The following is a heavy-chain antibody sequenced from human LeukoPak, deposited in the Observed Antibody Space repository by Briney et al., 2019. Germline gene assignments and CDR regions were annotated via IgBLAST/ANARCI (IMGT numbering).Heavy chain of an antibody. CDR3: ARSRYSGYSASATSPTDY. D-gene: IGHD3-22*01. CDR2: IKQDGSEK. CDR1: GFTFSNFW. Sequence: GGSLRLSCAASGFTFSNFWMTWVRQAPGKGLEWVANIKQDGSEKYYVDSVKGRFTISRDNAKNSLYLQMNNLRAENTAVYYCARSRYSGYSASATSPTDYWGQGTLVTVSS. J-gene: IGHJ4*02. V-gene: IGHV3-7*01.